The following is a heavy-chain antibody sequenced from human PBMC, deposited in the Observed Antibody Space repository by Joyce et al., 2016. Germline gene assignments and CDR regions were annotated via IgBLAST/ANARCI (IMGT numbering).Heavy chain of an antibody. Sequence: QVHLVQSGAEVKKPGASVKVSCKASGYTFTSYAMHWVRQASGQRLEWIGCINADNGNTKYSQNFQGRVTITRDTSASTAYMELISLRSDDTAVYYCARDLIAARLYYYGMDVCGQGTTVTVSS. D-gene: IGHD6-6*01. J-gene: IGHJ6*02. V-gene: IGHV1-3*01. CDR1: GYTFTSYA. CDR2: INADNGNT. CDR3: ARDLIAARLYYYGMDV.